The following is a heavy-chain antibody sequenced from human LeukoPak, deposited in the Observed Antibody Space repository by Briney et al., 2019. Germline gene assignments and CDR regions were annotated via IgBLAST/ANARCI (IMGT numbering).Heavy chain of an antibody. CDR2: ISWNSGSI. Sequence: GRSLRLSCAASGFTFDDYAMYWVRQAPGQGLEWVSGISWNSGSIGYADSVKGRFTISRDNAKNSLHLQMNSLRAEDTALYYCAKERSAAGYYYYGMDVWGQGTTVTVSS. V-gene: IGHV3-9*01. CDR3: AKERSAAGYYYYGMDV. CDR1: GFTFDDYA. D-gene: IGHD6-13*01. J-gene: IGHJ6*02.